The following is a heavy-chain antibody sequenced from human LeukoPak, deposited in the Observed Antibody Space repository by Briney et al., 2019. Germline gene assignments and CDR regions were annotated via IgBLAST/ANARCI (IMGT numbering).Heavy chain of an antibody. CDR3: AKDHRVGQLLLLP. V-gene: IGHV3-23*01. Sequence: PGGSLRLSCAASGFTFSSYAMTWVRQAPGMGLEWVSTISGGGGSKYYADSVKGRFTISRDNSKNTLYLQMNNLRAEDTAVYYCAKDHRVGQLLLLPWGQGTLVTVSS. CDR2: ISGGGGSK. J-gene: IGHJ5*02. CDR1: GFTFSSYA. D-gene: IGHD2-15*01.